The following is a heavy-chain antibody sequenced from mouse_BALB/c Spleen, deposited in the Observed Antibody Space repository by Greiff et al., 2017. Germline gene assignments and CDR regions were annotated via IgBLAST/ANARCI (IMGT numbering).Heavy chain of an antibody. J-gene: IGHJ3*01. V-gene: IGHV5-4*02. CDR3: ARDRDGYYEGFAY. CDR2: ISDGGSYT. CDR1: GFTFSDYY. D-gene: IGHD2-3*01. Sequence: EVQLVESGGGLVKPGGSLKLSCAASGFTFSDYYMYWVRQTPEKRLEWVATISDGGSYTYYPDSVKGRFTISRDNAKNNLYLQMSSLKSEDTAMYYCARDRDGYYEGFAYWGQGTLVTVSA.